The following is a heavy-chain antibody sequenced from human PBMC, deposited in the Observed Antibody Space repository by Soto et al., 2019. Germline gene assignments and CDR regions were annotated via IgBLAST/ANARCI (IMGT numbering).Heavy chain of an antibody. Sequence: QVLLVQSGAEVKKPGSSVKVSCKLSGATFSSYAMSWVRQAPGQGLEWIGGIIPFFGTPNYAQKFRGRVTITADTSTATSYMELSSLRSDDTVVYYCARDKGAYYSHLVYWGQGTLVTVSS. D-gene: IGHD3-22*01. J-gene: IGHJ4*02. CDR1: GATFSSYA. CDR2: IIPFFGTP. V-gene: IGHV1-69*06. CDR3: ARDKGAYYSHLVY.